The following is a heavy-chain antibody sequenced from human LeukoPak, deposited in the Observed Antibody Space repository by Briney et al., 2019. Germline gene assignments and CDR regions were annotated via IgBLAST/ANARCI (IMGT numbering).Heavy chain of an antibody. CDR1: GFTFSSYG. CDR2: ISYDGSNK. J-gene: IGHJ4*02. D-gene: IGHD6-13*01. Sequence: GGSLRLSCAASGFTFSSYGMHWVRQAPGKGLEWVAVISYDGSNKYYADSVKGRFTISRDNSKNTLYLQMNSLRAEDTAVYYCAKTKGEQLVLGPLDYWGQGTLVTVSS. CDR3: AKTKGEQLVLGPLDY. V-gene: IGHV3-30*18.